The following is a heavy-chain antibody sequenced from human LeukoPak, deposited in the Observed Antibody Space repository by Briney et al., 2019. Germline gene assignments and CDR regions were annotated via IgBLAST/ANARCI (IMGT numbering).Heavy chain of an antibody. CDR3: ARAAVEYSSSSDDY. J-gene: IGHJ4*02. CDR2: IYHSGGT. V-gene: IGHV4-30-2*01. CDR1: GGSISSGGYY. Sequence: SETLSLTCTVSGGSISSGGYYWSWIRQPPGKGLEWIGYIYHSGGTYYNPSLKSRVTISVDRSKNQFSLKLSSVTAADTAVYYCARAAVEYSSSSDDYWGQGTLVTVSS. D-gene: IGHD6-6*01.